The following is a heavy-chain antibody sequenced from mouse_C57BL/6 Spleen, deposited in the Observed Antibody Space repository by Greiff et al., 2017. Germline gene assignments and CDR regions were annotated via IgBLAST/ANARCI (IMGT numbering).Heavy chain of an antibody. V-gene: IGHV10-1*01. CDR2: IRSKSNNYAT. CDR3: VRQNYGSSPWFAY. J-gene: IGHJ3*01. D-gene: IGHD1-1*01. Sequence: EVMLVESGGGLLQPKGSLKLSCAASGFSFNTYAMNWVRQAPGKGLEWVARIRSKSNNYATYYADSVKDRFTISRDDSESMLYLQMNNLKTEDTAMYYCVRQNYGSSPWFAYWGQGTLVTVSA. CDR1: GFSFNTYA.